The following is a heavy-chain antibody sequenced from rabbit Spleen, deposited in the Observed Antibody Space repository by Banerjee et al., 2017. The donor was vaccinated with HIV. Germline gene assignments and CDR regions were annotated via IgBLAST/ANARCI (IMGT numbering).Heavy chain of an antibody. V-gene: IGHV1S7*01. CDR2: IDPLFGIT. D-gene: IGHD6-1*01. Sequence: QLKESGGGLVQPGGSLKLSCKASGFSLSSYYMNWVRQAPGKGLEWIGYIDPLFGITYYANWVNGRFSISRENAQNTVFLQMTSLTAADTATYFCARLGHADYPYSYGLKLWGQGTLVTVS. J-gene: IGHJ4*01. CDR3: ARLGHADYPYSYGLKL. CDR1: GFSLSSYY.